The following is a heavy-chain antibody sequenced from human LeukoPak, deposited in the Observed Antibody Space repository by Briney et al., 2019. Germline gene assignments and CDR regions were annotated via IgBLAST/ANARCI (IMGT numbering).Heavy chain of an antibody. J-gene: IGHJ5*02. CDR3: ARAAAAGHRGWFDP. V-gene: IGHV3-48*03. D-gene: IGHD6-13*01. CDR2: ISSSGSTI. CDR1: GFTFSSYE. Sequence: GGSLRLSCAASGFTFSSYEMNWVRQAPGKGLEWVSYISSSGSTIYYADSVKGRFTISRDNVKNSLYLQMNSLRAEDTAVYYCARAAAAGHRGWFDPWGQGTLVTVSS.